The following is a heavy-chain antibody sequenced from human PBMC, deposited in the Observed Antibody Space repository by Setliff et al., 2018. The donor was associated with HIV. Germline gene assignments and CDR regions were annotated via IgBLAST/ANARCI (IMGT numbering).Heavy chain of an antibody. CDR1: GGTFSSYT. J-gene: IGHJ6*03. CDR2: IFPLFGTT. D-gene: IGHD7-27*01. V-gene: IGHV1-69*13. Sequence: GASVKVSCKASGGTFSSYTISWVRQARGQGLEWIGGIFPLFGTTNYAQEFQGRVTITADGSTSTAYMDLSSLRSGDTAVYYCASIAGPGDYYYYMDVWGKGTTVTVSS. CDR3: ASIAGPGDYYYYMDV.